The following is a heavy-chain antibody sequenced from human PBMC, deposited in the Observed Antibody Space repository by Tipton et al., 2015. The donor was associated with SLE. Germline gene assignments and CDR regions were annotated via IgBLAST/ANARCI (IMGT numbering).Heavy chain of an antibody. D-gene: IGHD3-22*01. CDR1: GDSLSSSAYF. V-gene: IGHV4-39*07. CDR3: ARDEYRYDGTGYHLLGHFDY. CDR2: FHYSGNT. J-gene: IGHJ4*02. Sequence: TLSLTCTVSGDSLSSSAYFWAWIRQPPGKGLEWIATFHYSGNTYYNLSLRSRVSISVDTSKNQFSLNLSSVTAADTAVYYCARDEYRYDGTGYHLLGHFDYWGQGTLVTVSS.